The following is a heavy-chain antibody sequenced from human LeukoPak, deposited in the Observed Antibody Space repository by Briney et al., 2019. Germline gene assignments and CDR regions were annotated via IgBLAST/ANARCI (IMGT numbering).Heavy chain of an antibody. Sequence: SETLSLTCAVYGGSFSGYYWSWIRQPPGKGLEWIGEINHSGSTNDNPSLKSRVTISVDTSKNQFSLKLSSVTAAATAVYYCARLAYCGGDCYSGFDYWGQGTLVTVSS. CDR2: INHSGST. D-gene: IGHD2-21*02. J-gene: IGHJ4*02. V-gene: IGHV4-34*01. CDR3: ARLAYCGGDCYSGFDY. CDR1: GGSFSGYY.